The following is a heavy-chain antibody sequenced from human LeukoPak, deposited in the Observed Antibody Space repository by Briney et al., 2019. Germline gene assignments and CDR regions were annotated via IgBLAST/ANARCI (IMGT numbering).Heavy chain of an antibody. Sequence: GGSLRLSCAASGFTLRSYAMSWVRQAPGKGLEWVSSISASGGGTYYADSVKGRFTIPRDTSKNTLYLQMNSLRAEDTAVYYCAPLAATTDYWGQGTLVTVSS. CDR2: ISASGGGT. CDR1: GFTLRSYA. D-gene: IGHD5-12*01. J-gene: IGHJ4*02. CDR3: APLAATTDY. V-gene: IGHV3-23*01.